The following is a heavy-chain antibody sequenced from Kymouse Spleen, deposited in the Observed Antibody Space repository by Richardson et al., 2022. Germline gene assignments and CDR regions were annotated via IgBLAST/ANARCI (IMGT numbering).Heavy chain of an antibody. CDR3: ARGEELELDYYYYYGMDV. CDR1: GGSFSGYY. CDR2: INHSGST. V-gene: IGHV4-34*01. Sequence: QVQLQQWGAGLLKPSETLSLTCAVYGGSFSGYYWSWIRQPPGKGLEWIGEINHSGSTNYNPSLKSRVTISVDTSKNQFSLKLSSVTAADTAVYYCARGEELELDYYYYYGMDVWGQGTTVTVSS. D-gene: IGHD1-7*01. J-gene: IGHJ6*02.